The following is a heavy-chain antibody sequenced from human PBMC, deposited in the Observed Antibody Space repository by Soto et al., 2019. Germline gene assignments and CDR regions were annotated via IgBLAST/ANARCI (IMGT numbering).Heavy chain of an antibody. CDR2: IYYSGST. CDR1: GGSISSYY. Sequence: SETLSLACTVSGGSISSYYWSWIRQPPGEGLEWIGDIYYSGSTNYNPSLKSRVTISVDTSKNQFSLKLSSVTAADTAVYYCARDPGRDYDFWSGYSPYYYYGMDVWGQGTTVTVSS. V-gene: IGHV4-59*01. J-gene: IGHJ6*02. D-gene: IGHD3-3*01. CDR3: ARDPGRDYDFWSGYSPYYYYGMDV.